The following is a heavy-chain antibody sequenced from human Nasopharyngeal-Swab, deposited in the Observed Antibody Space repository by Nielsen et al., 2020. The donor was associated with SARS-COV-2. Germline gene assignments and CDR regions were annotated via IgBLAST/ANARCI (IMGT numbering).Heavy chain of an antibody. CDR2: IYHSGST. V-gene: IGHV4-38-2*02. D-gene: IGHD5-18*01. J-gene: IGHJ3*02. CDR1: GYSISSGYY. Sequence: SETLSLTCTVSGYSISSGYYWGWIQQPPGKGLEWIGSIYHSGSTYYNPSLKSRVTISVDTSKNQFSLKLSSVTAADTAVYYCARDGSDTAMVTNAFDIWGQGTMVTVSS. CDR3: ARDGSDTAMVTNAFDI.